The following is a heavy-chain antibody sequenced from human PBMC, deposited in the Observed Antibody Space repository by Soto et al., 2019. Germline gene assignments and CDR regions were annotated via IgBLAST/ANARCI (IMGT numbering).Heavy chain of an antibody. CDR1: GGTFSSYA. CDR2: IIPIFGTA. J-gene: IGHJ3*02. CDR3: ARAAYYDSSGPAAFDI. V-gene: IGHV1-69*06. Sequence: GASVKVSCKASGGTFSSYAISWVRQAPGQGLEWMGGIIPIFGTANYAQKFQGRVTITADKSMSTAYMELSSLRSEDTAVYYCARAAYYDSSGPAAFDIWGQGTMVTVSS. D-gene: IGHD3-22*01.